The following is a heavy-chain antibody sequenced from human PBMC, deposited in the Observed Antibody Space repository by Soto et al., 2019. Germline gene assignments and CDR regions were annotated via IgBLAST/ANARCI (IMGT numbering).Heavy chain of an antibody. CDR3: AKDRVDYGDYRGLDY. Sequence: EVQLLESGGGLVQPGGSVRLSCAASGFTFSSYAMTWVRQAPGKGLEWVSAISGSGTNRYYADSVKGRFTISRDNSKNTLYLQMNSLRAEDTAVYYCAKDRVDYGDYRGLDYWGQGTLVTVSS. CDR2: ISGSGTNR. J-gene: IGHJ4*02. V-gene: IGHV3-23*01. CDR1: GFTFSSYA. D-gene: IGHD4-17*01.